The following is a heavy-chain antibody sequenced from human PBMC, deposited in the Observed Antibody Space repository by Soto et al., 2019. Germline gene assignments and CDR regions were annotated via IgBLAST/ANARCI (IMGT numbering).Heavy chain of an antibody. CDR2: IFHSLGA. CDR3: VRDLNGSGDY. D-gene: IGHD3-10*01. J-gene: IGHJ4*02. Sequence: PSETLSLTCTVSGGSTTSDYWSWIRQPPGKGLEWLGYIFHSLGAKYNPSLGSRGTISLDTPKNQLSLSLRSVTAADTAIYFCVRDLNGSGDYWGQGTLVTVSS. CDR1: GGSTTSDY. V-gene: IGHV4-59*01.